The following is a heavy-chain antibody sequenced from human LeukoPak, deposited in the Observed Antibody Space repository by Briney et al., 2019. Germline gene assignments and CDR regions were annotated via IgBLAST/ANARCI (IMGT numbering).Heavy chain of an antibody. Sequence: HPGGSLRLSCAASGFTFSSYAMHWVRQAPGKGLEWVAVISYDGSNKYYADSVKGRFTISRDNSKNTLYLQMNSLRAEDTAVYYCARASTYFDYWGQGTLVTVSS. V-gene: IGHV3-30*04. CDR2: ISYDGSNK. CDR1: GFTFSSYA. D-gene: IGHD4-11*01. CDR3: ARASTYFDY. J-gene: IGHJ4*02.